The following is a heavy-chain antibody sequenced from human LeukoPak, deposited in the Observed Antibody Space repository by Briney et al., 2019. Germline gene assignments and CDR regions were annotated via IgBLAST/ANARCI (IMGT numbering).Heavy chain of an antibody. J-gene: IGHJ4*02. V-gene: IGHV4-30-2*01. CDR3: ASGPRLEHDIAAAGSLDY. D-gene: IGHD6-13*01. CDR1: GGSISSGGYS. CDR2: IYHSGST. Sequence: PSETLSLTCTVSGGSISSGGYSWSWIRQPPGKGLEWIGYIYHSGSTYYNPSLKSRVTISVDRSKNQFSLKLSSVTAADTAVYYCASGPRLEHDIAAAGSLDYWGQGTLVTVSS.